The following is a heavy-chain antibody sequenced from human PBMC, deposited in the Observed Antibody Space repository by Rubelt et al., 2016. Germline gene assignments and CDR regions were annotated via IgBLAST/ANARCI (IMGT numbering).Heavy chain of an antibody. J-gene: IGHJ4*02. CDR2: IYYSGST. CDR3: AGSVGGSLLEY. CDR1: GGSISSYY. Sequence: QVQLQESGPGLVKPSETLSLTCTVSGGSISSYYWSWIRQPPGKGLEWIGYIYYSGSTNYNPSLKSRVTISVDTSKNQFSRRLGSVPAADTAVYYCAGSVGGSLLEYWGQGTLVTVSS. V-gene: IGHV4-59*12. D-gene: IGHD1-26*01.